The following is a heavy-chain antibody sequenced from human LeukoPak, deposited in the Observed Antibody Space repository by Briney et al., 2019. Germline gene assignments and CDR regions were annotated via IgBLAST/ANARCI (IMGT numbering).Heavy chain of an antibody. Sequence: PGGPLRLSCAASGFTFSSYSMNWVRQAPGRGLEWVSAISGSGGSTYYADSVKGRFTISRDNSKNTLYLQMNSLRAEDTAVYYCAKEWYYGSYLFDYWGQGTLVTVSS. CDR2: ISGSGGST. D-gene: IGHD1-26*01. CDR3: AKEWYYGSYLFDY. J-gene: IGHJ4*02. CDR1: GFTFSSYS. V-gene: IGHV3-23*01.